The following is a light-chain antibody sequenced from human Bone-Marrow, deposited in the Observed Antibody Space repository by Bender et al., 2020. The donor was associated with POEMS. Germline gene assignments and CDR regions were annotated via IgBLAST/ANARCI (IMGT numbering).Light chain of an antibody. J-gene: IGLJ2*01. V-gene: IGLV2-14*01. CDR2: EVS. Sequence: QSALTQPASVSGSPGQSITISCTGTSSDVGGYNYVSWFQQHPGKAPKLMIYEVSNRPSGVSNRFSGSKSGNTASLTISGLQAEDEADYYCNSYAGSNIIVFGGGTKLTVL. CDR3: NSYAGSNIIV. CDR1: SSDVGGYNY.